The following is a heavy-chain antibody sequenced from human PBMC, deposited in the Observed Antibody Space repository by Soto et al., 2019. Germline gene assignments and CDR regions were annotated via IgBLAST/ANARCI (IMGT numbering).Heavy chain of an antibody. V-gene: IGHV3-30-3*01. CDR2: ISYDGSNK. CDR3: ARDHRYYDSSCYYYSGFDY. CDR1: GFTFSSYA. J-gene: IGHJ4*02. Sequence: QVQLVESGGGVVQPGRSLRLSCAASGFTFSSYAMHWVRQAPGKGLEWVAVISYDGSNKYYADSVKGRFTISRDNSKNTLYLLMNSLRAEDTAVYYCARDHRYYDSSCYYYSGFDYWGQGTLVTVSS. D-gene: IGHD3-22*01.